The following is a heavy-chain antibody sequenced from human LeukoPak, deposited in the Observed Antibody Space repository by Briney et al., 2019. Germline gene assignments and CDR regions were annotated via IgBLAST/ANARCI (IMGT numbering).Heavy chain of an antibody. J-gene: IGHJ5*02. CDR1: GGSISSSSYY. CDR3: ARTDHGAGGDCFDP. D-gene: IGHD4/OR15-4a*01. CDR2: IYYSGST. Sequence: SETLSLTCTVSGGSISSSSYYWGWIRQPPGKGLEWIGSIYYSGSTYYNPSLKSRVTISVDTSKNQFSLKLSSVTAADTAVYYCARTDHGAGGDCFDPWGQGTLVTVSS. V-gene: IGHV4-39*07.